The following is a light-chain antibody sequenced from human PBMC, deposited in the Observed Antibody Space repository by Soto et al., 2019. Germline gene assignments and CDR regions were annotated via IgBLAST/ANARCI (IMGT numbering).Light chain of an antibody. CDR1: SSDVGGYNY. V-gene: IGLV2-14*01. J-gene: IGLJ1*01. Sequence: QSALTQPASVSGSPGQSITISCTGTSSDVGGYNYVSWYQQHPGKAPQLMIYGVSNRPSGVSNRFSGSKSGNTASLTISGLQAEDEADYYCSSYTSSSTLYVFGTGTQLTVL. CDR3: SSYTSSSTLYV. CDR2: GVS.